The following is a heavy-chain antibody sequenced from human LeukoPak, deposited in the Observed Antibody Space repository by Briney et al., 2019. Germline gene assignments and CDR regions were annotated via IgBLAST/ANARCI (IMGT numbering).Heavy chain of an antibody. CDR3: ARERAGGYYPTDHWYFDL. CDR2: IYTSGST. CDR1: GGSISSYC. Sequence: PSETLSLTCTVSGGSISSYCRSWIRQPAGKGLEWIGRIYTSGSTNYNPSLTSRVTMSVDTSKNQFSLKLSSVTAADTAVYYCARERAGGYYPTDHWYFDLWGRGPLVTVSS. V-gene: IGHV4-4*07. D-gene: IGHD3-22*01. J-gene: IGHJ2*01.